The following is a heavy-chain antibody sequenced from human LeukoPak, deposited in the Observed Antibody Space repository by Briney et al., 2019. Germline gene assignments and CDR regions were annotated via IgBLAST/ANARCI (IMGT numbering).Heavy chain of an antibody. J-gene: IGHJ4*02. CDR3: ARDQTPYY. CDR2: ISISSNYI. V-gene: IGHV3-21*04. Sequence: PGGSLRLSCAASGFTFSRYSMNWVRQAPGKGLEWVSSISISSNYIYYADSVKGRFTISRDNSKNTLYLQMNSLRAEDTAVYYCARDQTPYYWGQGTLVTVSS. CDR1: GFTFSRYS.